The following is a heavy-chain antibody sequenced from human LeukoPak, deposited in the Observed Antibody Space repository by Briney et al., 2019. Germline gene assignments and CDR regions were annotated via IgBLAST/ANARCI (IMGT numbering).Heavy chain of an antibody. CDR3: ARMDYDYVWGSYRQEKFDY. CDR2: ISSSSSYI. Sequence: GGSLRLSCAASGFTFSSYSMNWVRQAPGKGLEWVSSISSSSSYIYYADSVKGRFTISRDNAKNSLYLQMNSLRAEDTAVYYCARMDYDYVWGSYRQEKFDYRGQGTLVTVSS. D-gene: IGHD3-16*02. CDR1: GFTFSSYS. V-gene: IGHV3-21*01. J-gene: IGHJ4*02.